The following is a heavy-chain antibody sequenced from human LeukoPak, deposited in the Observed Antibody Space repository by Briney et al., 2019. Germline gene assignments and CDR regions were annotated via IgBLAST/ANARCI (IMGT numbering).Heavy chain of an antibody. Sequence: PGGSLRLSCAASGFAFSSYAMSWVRQPPGKGLEWVSAISGSATTTYYADSVRGRFTISRDNSNNALYLQMDSLRAEDTAVYYCANWIGSSSRDYWGQGTLVTVSS. V-gene: IGHV3-23*01. D-gene: IGHD6-6*01. J-gene: IGHJ4*02. CDR2: ISGSATTT. CDR3: ANWIGSSSRDY. CDR1: GFAFSSYA.